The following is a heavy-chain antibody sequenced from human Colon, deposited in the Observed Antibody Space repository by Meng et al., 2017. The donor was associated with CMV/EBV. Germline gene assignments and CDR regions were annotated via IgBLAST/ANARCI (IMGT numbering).Heavy chain of an antibody. CDR2: IYYSGST. V-gene: IGHV4-59*01. J-gene: IGHJ5*02. D-gene: IGHD2-8*01. CDR3: AGVYAIRWFDP. CDR1: GGSISSYY. Sequence: SETLSLTCTVSGGSISSYYWSWIRQPPGKGLEWIGYIYYSGSTNYNPSLKSRVTISVDTSKNQFSLKLGSVTAADTAVYYCAGVYAIRWFDPWGQGTLVTVSS.